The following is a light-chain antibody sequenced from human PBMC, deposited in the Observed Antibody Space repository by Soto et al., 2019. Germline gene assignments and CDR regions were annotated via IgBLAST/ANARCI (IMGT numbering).Light chain of an antibody. J-gene: IGKJ2*01. CDR2: HGL. Sequence: DIQMTQSPSTLSASVGDRVTITCRASQTIGTWLAWYQHKPGKAPKFLIYHGLSLETGVPSRFSGSGSGTEFTLTITNLQPEDFATYYCHQYKNYLYSFGQGTKLEI. CDR3: HQYKNYLYS. CDR1: QTIGTW. V-gene: IGKV1-5*01.